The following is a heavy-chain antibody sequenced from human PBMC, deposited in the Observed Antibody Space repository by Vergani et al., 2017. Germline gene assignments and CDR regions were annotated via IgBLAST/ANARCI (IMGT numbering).Heavy chain of an antibody. CDR2: IWYDGSNK. J-gene: IGHJ6*02. CDR3: ASLGVAAAEDV. Sequence: QVQLVESGGGVVQPGRSLRLSCAASGFTFSSYGMHWVRQAPGKGLEWVAVIWYDGSNKYYADSVKGRFTISRDNSKNTLYLQMNSLRAEDTAVYYCASLGVAAAEDVWGQGTTVTVSS. CDR1: GFTFSSYG. D-gene: IGHD6-13*01. V-gene: IGHV3-33*01.